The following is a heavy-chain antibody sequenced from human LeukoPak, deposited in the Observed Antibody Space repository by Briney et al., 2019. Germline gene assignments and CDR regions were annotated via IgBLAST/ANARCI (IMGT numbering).Heavy chain of an antibody. Sequence: GRSLRLSCAASGFTFSSYAMHWVRQAPGKGLQWVAVISYDGSNKYYADSVKGRFSISADNSKNTLYLQMNSLRAEDTAVYYCARDGGAAGKFDPWGQGTLVTVSS. CDR2: ISYDGSNK. D-gene: IGHD6-13*01. V-gene: IGHV3-30*14. J-gene: IGHJ5*02. CDR1: GFTFSSYA. CDR3: ARDGGAAGKFDP.